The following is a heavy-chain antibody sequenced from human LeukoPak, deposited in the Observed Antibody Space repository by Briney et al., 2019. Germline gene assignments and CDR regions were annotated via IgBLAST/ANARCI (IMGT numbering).Heavy chain of an antibody. CDR3: ARGNGYYFDY. CDR1: GFIVGSNY. Sequence: GGSLRLSCAASGFIVGSNYMSWVRQAPGKGLEWVSVIYSGGSTYYADSVKGRFTISRDNSKSTLYLQMNSLRAEDTAVYYCARGNGYYFDYWGQGTLVTVSS. J-gene: IGHJ4*02. V-gene: IGHV3-66*01. CDR2: IYSGGST. D-gene: IGHD2-8*01.